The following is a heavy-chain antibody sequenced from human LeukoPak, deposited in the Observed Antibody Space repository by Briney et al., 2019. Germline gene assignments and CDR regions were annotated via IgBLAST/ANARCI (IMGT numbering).Heavy chain of an antibody. CDR2: INPNSGGT. CDR1: GYTFTGYY. CDR3: ARITETTVPDS. Sequence: ASVTVSCKPSGYTFTGYYMHWVRQAPGQGLEWMGWINPNSGGTNYAQKFQGRDTMTRDRTSSTAYMELSRLRSDDTAVYYCARITETTVPDSWGQGTLVTVSS. D-gene: IGHD4-17*01. J-gene: IGHJ4*02. V-gene: IGHV1-2*02.